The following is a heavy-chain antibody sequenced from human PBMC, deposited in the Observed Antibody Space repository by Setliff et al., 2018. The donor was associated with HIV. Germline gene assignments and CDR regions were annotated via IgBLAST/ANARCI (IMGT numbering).Heavy chain of an antibody. CDR3: AKDLGPYYYYGMDV. CDR2: ISGSGAGT. D-gene: IGHD3-16*01. V-gene: IGHV3-23*01. CDR1: GFTFSTFA. J-gene: IGHJ6*02. Sequence: HPGGSLRLSCAASGFTFSTFAMNWVRQAPGKGLEWVSGISGSGAGTYYADSVKGRFTISRDNSKNTLFLLMNSLRAEDTAVYYCAKDLGPYYYYGMDVWGQGTTVTFSS.